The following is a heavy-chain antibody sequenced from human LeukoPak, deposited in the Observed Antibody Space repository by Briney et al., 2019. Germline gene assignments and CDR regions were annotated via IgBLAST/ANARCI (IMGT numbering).Heavy chain of an antibody. CDR1: GYTFTSYD. CDR2: MNPNSGNT. CDR3: ARRGGYYYDSSGYYEAYFDY. Sequence: ASVKVSCKASGYTFTSYDINWVRQATGQGLEWMGWMNPNSGNTGYAQKFQGRVTITRNTSISTAYMELSSLRSEDTAVYYCARRGGYYYDSSGYYEAYFDYWGQGTLVTVSS. D-gene: IGHD3-22*01. J-gene: IGHJ4*02. V-gene: IGHV1-8*03.